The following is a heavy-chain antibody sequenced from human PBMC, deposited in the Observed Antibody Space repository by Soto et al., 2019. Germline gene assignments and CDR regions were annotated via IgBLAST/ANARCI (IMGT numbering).Heavy chain of an antibody. J-gene: IGHJ6*03. CDR1: GFTFSSFA. Sequence: LRLSCSASGFTFSSFAMSWVRQAPGKGLEWDSAVSGSGGSTFYAESVKGRITISRDNSKNTLYLQMNSLGAEDTAVYYCAKGGCSGGTCYSRVDYYYYYMDVWGTGTTVTVSS. V-gene: IGHV3-23*01. CDR3: AKGGCSGGTCYSRVDYYYYYMDV. CDR2: VSGSGGST. D-gene: IGHD2-15*01.